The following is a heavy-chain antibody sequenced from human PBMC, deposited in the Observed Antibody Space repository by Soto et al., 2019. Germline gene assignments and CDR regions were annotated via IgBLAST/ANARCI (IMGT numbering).Heavy chain of an antibody. CDR1: GGSISSGDYY. CDR3: ARLDYYDSWFDY. Sequence: SETLSLTCTVSGGSISSGDYYWSWIRQPPGKGLEWIGYIYYSGSTYYNPSLKSRVTISVDTSKNQFSLKLSSVTAADTAVYYCARLDYYDSWFDYWGQGTLVTVSS. D-gene: IGHD3-22*01. J-gene: IGHJ4*02. V-gene: IGHV4-30-4*01. CDR2: IYYSGST.